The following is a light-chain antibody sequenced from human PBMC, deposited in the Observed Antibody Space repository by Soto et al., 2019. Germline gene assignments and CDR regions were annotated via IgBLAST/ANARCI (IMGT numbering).Light chain of an antibody. CDR2: EVS. Sequence: QSALSQPASVSGSPGQSITISCTGASSDVGSYNLVSWYQQYPGKAPKLIIYEVSNRPSGVSNRFSGSKSGNTASLTISGLQAEDEAEYYCTSYTISRTVVFGGGTKLTVL. V-gene: IGLV2-14*02. CDR1: SSDVGSYNL. J-gene: IGLJ2*01. CDR3: TSYTISRTVV.